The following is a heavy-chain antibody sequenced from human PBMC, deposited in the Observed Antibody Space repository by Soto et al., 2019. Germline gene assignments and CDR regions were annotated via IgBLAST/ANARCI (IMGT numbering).Heavy chain of an antibody. J-gene: IGHJ4*02. D-gene: IGHD2-15*01. V-gene: IGHV1-18*01. Sequence: QVQLVQSGAEVKKPGASVKVSCKTSGYTFTTFGITWVRQAPGHGLEWMGWISANVGNTNYAQKLQGRVTMTIDTSTITAYMELRSLRSDDTAVYYCARDPSVYCSGGSCPSYFDYWGQGTLVTVSS. CDR3: ARDPSVYCSGGSCPSYFDY. CDR1: GYTFTTFG. CDR2: ISANVGNT.